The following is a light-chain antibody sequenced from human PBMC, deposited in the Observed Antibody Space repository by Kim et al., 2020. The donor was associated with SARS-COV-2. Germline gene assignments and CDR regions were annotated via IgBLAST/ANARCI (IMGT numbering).Light chain of an antibody. V-gene: IGKV2-30*02. CDR1: QSLVHRDGNTY. CDR3: VQATHWPFT. J-gene: IGKJ3*01. CDR2: KVS. Sequence: DVVMTQSQRSLPVILGQPASMSCRSSQSLVHRDGNTYLIWFQQRPDQSPRRLIYKVSIRDSGVPDRFSGSGSGTDFTLKISRVEAEDVGIYYCVQATHWPFTFGPGTKVDIK.